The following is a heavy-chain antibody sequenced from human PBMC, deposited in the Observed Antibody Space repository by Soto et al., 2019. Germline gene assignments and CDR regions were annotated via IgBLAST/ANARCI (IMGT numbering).Heavy chain of an antibody. Sequence: QVQLVQSGAEAKKPGASVKVSCKASGYTFTSYHINWVRQAPGQGPEWMGCITAYNGDINYSQKFQDRVTMTTDTSTSTAYMELRSLRSDDTAVYYCVRGYWPAGYCTTTSCLTNAFDIWGQGTMVTVSS. V-gene: IGHV1-18*01. D-gene: IGHD2-2*01. CDR3: VRGYWPAGYCTTTSCLTNAFDI. CDR1: GYTFTSYH. CDR2: ITAYNGDI. J-gene: IGHJ3*02.